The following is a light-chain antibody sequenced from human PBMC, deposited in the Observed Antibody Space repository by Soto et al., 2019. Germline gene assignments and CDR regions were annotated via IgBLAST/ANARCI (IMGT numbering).Light chain of an antibody. CDR1: NSNIGSNP. Sequence: QSVLTQPPSASGTPGQRVTISCSGSNSNIGSNPVNWYQQLPGTAPKLLIHTNNQRPSGGPDRFSGSKSGTSASLAISGLQSEDEADYYCAAWDASLNAWVFGGGTKVTVL. J-gene: IGLJ3*02. CDR2: TNN. V-gene: IGLV1-44*01. CDR3: AAWDASLNAWV.